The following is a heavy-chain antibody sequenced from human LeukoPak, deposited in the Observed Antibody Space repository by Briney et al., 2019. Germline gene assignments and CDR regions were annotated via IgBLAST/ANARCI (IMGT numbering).Heavy chain of an antibody. J-gene: IGHJ4*02. CDR2: INPNSGGT. D-gene: IGHD3-3*01. Sequence: ASVKVSCKASRYIFTDYHMHWVRQAPGQGLEWMGWINPNSGGTNYAQKFQGRVTMTRDTSISTAYMELSRLRSDDTAVYYCARLSYEGEGHWGQGTLVIVSS. CDR3: ARLSYEGEGH. V-gene: IGHV1-2*02. CDR1: RYIFTDYH.